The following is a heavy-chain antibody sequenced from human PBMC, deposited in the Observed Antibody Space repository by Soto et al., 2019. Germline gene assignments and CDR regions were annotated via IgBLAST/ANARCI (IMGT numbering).Heavy chain of an antibody. CDR1: GFTFSSYG. J-gene: IGHJ4*02. D-gene: IGHD4-17*01. V-gene: IGHV3-33*01. CDR2: IWYDGSNK. CDR3: ARDYGDYVAVDY. Sequence: QVQLVESGGGVVQPGRSLRLSCAASGFTFSSYGMHWVRQAPGKGLEWVAVIWYDGSNKYYADSVKGRFTISRDNSKHTLYLQMNSLRAEDTAVYYCARDYGDYVAVDYWGQGTLVTVSS.